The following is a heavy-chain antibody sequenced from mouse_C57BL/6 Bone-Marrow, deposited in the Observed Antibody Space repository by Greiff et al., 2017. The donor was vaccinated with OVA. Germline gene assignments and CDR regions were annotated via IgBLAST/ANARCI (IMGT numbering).Heavy chain of an antibody. D-gene: IGHD2-3*01. CDR3: AIYDSDY. Sequence: EVKVVESGGGLVKPGGSLKLSCAASGFTFSDYGMHWVRQAPEKGLEWVAYISSCSSTIYYADTVKGRFTISRDNANNTLFLQMTSLRSEDTAMYYCAIYDSDYWGQGTTLTVSS. J-gene: IGHJ2*01. CDR1: GFTFSDYG. V-gene: IGHV5-17*01. CDR2: ISSCSSTI.